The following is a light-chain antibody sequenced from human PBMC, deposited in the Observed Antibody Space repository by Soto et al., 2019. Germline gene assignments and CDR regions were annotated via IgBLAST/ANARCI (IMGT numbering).Light chain of an antibody. V-gene: IGKV1-39*01. CDR2: GAS. Sequence: DIPMTQSPSSLSASVGDRVTITCRTSQNIIKYLNLYQQKPGKAPKFLIYGASTLQTGVPSRFSGGGSGTDFTLTISSLQPEDFAPYYFQQTYTTPYTFGQGTKLDIK. J-gene: IGKJ2*01. CDR1: QNIIKY. CDR3: QQTYTTPYT.